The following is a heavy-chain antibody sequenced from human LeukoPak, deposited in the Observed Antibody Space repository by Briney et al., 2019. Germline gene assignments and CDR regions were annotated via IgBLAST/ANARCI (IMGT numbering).Heavy chain of an antibody. Sequence: SXXVSCKXSGYTFTGYYMHWVRQAPGQGREWMGWINPNSGGTNYAQKFQGRVTMTTDTSISTAYMELSRLRSDDTAVYYCARNERYSSGWYPSGYYYMDVWGKGTTVTVSS. J-gene: IGHJ6*03. CDR3: ARNERYSSGWYPSGYYYMDV. D-gene: IGHD6-19*01. CDR1: GYTFTGYY. V-gene: IGHV1-2*02. CDR2: INPNSGGT.